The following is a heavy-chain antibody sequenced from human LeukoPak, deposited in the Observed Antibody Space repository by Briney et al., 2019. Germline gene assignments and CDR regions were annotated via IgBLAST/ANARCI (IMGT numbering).Heavy chain of an antibody. Sequence: PGGSLRLSCVASGFSFSSYGVHWVRQAPGKGLEWVSAISGSGGSTYYADSVKGRFTISRDNSKNTLYLQMNSLRAEDTAVYYCAKDLALVEMAFDYWGQGTLVTVSS. V-gene: IGHV3-23*01. CDR3: AKDLALVEMAFDY. CDR2: ISGSGGST. D-gene: IGHD5-24*01. CDR1: GFSFSSYG. J-gene: IGHJ4*02.